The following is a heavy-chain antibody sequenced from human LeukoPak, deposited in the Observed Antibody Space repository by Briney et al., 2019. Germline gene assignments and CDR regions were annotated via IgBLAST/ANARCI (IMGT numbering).Heavy chain of an antibody. Sequence: PSETLSLTCTVSGGSISSYYWSWIRQPAGKGLEWIGRIYTSGSTNYNPSLKSRVTMSVDTSNNQFSLKLSSVTAADTAVYYCTRATVTTDFDYWGQETLVTVSS. V-gene: IGHV4-4*07. CDR3: TRATVTTDFDY. D-gene: IGHD4-17*01. J-gene: IGHJ4*02. CDR2: IYTSGST. CDR1: GGSISSYY.